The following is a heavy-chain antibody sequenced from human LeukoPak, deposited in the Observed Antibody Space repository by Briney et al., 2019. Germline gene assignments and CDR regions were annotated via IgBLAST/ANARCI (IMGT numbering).Heavy chain of an antibody. V-gene: IGHV3-21*01. J-gene: IGHJ4*02. CDR2: ISSSSSYI. CDR3: ARMGFERAAAGPLY. D-gene: IGHD6-13*01. CDR1: GFTFSSYS. Sequence: PGGSLRLSCAASGFTFSSYSMNWVRQAPGKGLEWVSSISSSSSYIYYADSVKGRFTISRDNAKNSLYLQMNSLRAEDTAVYYCARMGFERAAAGPLYWGQGNLVTVSS.